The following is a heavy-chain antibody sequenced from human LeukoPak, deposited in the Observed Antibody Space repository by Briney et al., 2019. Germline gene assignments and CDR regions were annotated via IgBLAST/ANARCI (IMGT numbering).Heavy chain of an antibody. CDR1: GFTFSSYA. V-gene: IGHV3-74*01. D-gene: IGHD3-22*01. J-gene: IGHJ4*02. CDR2: IKGDGIST. Sequence: GGSLRLSCAASGFTFSSYAMSWVRQAPGKGLVWVSRIKGDGISTNYADSVKGRFTISRDNAKNTVYLQMNGLGAEDTAVYYCAKDLRPSYYDSSGTRVVDYWGQGTLVTVSS. CDR3: AKDLRPSYYDSSGTRVVDY.